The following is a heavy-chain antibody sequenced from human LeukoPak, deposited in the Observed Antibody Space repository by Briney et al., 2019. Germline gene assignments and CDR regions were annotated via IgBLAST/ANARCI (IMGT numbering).Heavy chain of an antibody. CDR3: ARDPSGVVVAGSNYYYMDV. V-gene: IGHV3-48*01. CDR1: GFTFTSFS. CDR2: ISSSRSII. Sequence: GGSLRLSCAASGFTFTSFSMNWVRQAPGKGLGWVSYISSSRSIIYYADSVKGRFTISRDNVKNSLYLQMNSLRAEDTAVYYCARDPSGVVVAGSNYYYMDVWGKGTTVTVSS. D-gene: IGHD2-2*01. J-gene: IGHJ6*03.